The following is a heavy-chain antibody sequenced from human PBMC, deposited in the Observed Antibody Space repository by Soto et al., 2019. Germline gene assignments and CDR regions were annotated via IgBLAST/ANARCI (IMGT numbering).Heavy chain of an antibody. Sequence: PSETLSLTCAVNGGSFSGYYWTWIRQPPGTGLEWIGEINHSRSTNYNPSLKSRVTISVDTSKNQFSLKLSSVTAADTAVYYCARLAHGSGSRSNWGQGTLVTVSS. CDR1: GGSFSGYY. J-gene: IGHJ4*02. V-gene: IGHV4-34*01. D-gene: IGHD3-10*01. CDR3: ARLAHGSGSRSN. CDR2: INHSRST.